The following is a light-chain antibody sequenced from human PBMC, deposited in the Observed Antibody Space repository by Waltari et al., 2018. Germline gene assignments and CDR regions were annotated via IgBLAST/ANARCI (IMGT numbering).Light chain of an antibody. CDR2: DIT. V-gene: IGKV2-30*01. CDR3: VQGTHWVT. Sequence: DVVLTQSPLFLAVTPGQSVSISCKSSQSLLYSDGNTFLTWFHQRPGQSPRRLIYDITSRAPGVPARFSGSGSGTNFTLNIAGVEADDAGVYFCVQGTHWVTFGGGT. CDR1: QSLLYSDGNTF. J-gene: IGKJ4*01.